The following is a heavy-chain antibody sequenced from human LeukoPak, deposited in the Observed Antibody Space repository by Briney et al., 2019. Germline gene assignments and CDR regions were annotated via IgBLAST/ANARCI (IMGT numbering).Heavy chain of an antibody. D-gene: IGHD1-14*01. CDR3: ARKDRYPYYYYMDV. Sequence: PSETLSLTCAVSGGSISSSNWWSWVRQPPGKGLEWIGYIYYSGSTYYNPSLKSRLTISVDTSKNQFSLKLSSVTAADTAVYYCARKDRYPYYYYMDVWGKGTTVTVSS. CDR2: IYYSGST. J-gene: IGHJ6*03. V-gene: IGHV4-4*02. CDR1: GGSISSSNW.